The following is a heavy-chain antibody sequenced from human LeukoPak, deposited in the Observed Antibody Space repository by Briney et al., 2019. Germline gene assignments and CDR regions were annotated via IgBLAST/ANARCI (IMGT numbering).Heavy chain of an antibody. J-gene: IGHJ4*02. Sequence: GGSLRLSCVASGFTFSGYSINWVRQAPGKGLESVSPITSGGNFMDYADSVKGRFTISRDNAKKSVFLQMNSLTAEDTAVYYCGWEPTGDYWGQGMLVTVSS. D-gene: IGHD1-1*01. V-gene: IGHV3-21*01. CDR1: GFTFSGYS. CDR2: ITSGGNFM. CDR3: GWEPTGDY.